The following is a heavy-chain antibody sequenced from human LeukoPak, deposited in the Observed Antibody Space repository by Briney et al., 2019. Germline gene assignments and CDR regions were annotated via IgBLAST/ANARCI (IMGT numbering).Heavy chain of an antibody. J-gene: IGHJ4*02. CDR2: MNPNSGNT. D-gene: IGHD6-13*01. CDR3: AKDLYTSRYACCFDY. CDR1: GYTFTNYD. V-gene: IGHV1-8*01. Sequence: ASVKVSCKASGYTFTNYDINWVRQATGQGLEWMGWMNPNSGNTGYAQKFQDRVTMTRNTSISTAYMELSSLRAEDTAVYYCAKDLYTSRYACCFDYWGQGTLVTVSS.